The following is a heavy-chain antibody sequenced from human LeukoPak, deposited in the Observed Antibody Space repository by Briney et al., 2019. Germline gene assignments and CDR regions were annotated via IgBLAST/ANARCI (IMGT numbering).Heavy chain of an antibody. D-gene: IGHD6-19*01. CDR1: GGSLSSYY. Sequence: SETLSLTCTVSGGSLSSYYWSWIRQPPGKGLEWIGYIYYSGSAKYNPSLKSRVTISVDKSKNQFSLKLSSVTAADTAVYYCARGILGIAVAGYFDYWGQGTLVTVSS. V-gene: IGHV4-59*12. CDR2: IYYSGSA. J-gene: IGHJ4*02. CDR3: ARGILGIAVAGYFDY.